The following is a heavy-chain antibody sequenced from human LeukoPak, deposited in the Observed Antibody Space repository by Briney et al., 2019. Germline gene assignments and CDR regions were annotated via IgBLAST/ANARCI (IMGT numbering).Heavy chain of an antibody. CDR1: GFTFSSYE. D-gene: IGHD6-19*01. CDR3: ARVSPKGWAYYYYYMDV. V-gene: IGHV3-48*03. J-gene: IGHJ6*03. Sequence: SGGSLRLSCAASGFTFSSYEMNWVRQAPGKGLEWVSYISSSGSTIYYADSVKGRFTISRDNAKNSLYLQMNSLRAEDTAVYYCARVSPKGWAYYYYYMDVWGKGTTVTVSS. CDR2: ISSSGSTI.